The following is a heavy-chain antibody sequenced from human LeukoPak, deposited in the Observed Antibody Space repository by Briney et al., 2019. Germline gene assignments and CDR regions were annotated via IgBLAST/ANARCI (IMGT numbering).Heavy chain of an antibody. CDR2: LSFDGSSE. Sequence: GGSLRLSCAASGFAFSTYGIHRVRQAPGKGLEWVAVLSFDGSSEYYADSVKGRFTVSRDNSKNTLYLQMNSLRDEDTAVYYCAKGSGSSGWNDLLGVVDYWGQGTLVTVSS. CDR3: AKGSGSSGWNDLLGVVDY. D-gene: IGHD6-19*01. J-gene: IGHJ4*02. CDR1: GFAFSTYG. V-gene: IGHV3-30*18.